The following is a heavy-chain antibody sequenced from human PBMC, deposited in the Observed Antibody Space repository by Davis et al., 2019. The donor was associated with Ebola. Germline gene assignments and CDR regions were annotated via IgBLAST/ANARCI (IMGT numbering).Heavy chain of an antibody. CDR3: AKAGYSSGWYEDNWFDP. D-gene: IGHD6-19*01. CDR2: ISGSGGST. V-gene: IGHV3-23*01. J-gene: IGHJ5*02. CDR1: GFTFSSYA. Sequence: GESLKISCAASGFTFSSYAMSWVRQAPGKGLEWVSAISGSGGSTYYADSVKGRFTISRDNSKNTLYLQMNSLRAEDTDVYYCAKAGYSSGWYEDNWFDPWGQGTLVTVSS.